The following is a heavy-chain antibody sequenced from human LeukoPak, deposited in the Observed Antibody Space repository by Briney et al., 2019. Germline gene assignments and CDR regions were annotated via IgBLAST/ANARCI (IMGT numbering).Heavy chain of an antibody. J-gene: IGHJ4*02. V-gene: IGHV4-59*08. CDR3: ARHGVYYASGSPSFDY. D-gene: IGHD3-10*01. Sequence: SETLSLTCIVSGGXISSYYCSWLRQPPGKGREWLGYISYSGTTHYNPSLDSRVTISVGTSKNQFSLKLRSVTAADTAVYYCARHGVYYASGSPSFDYWGQGTLVTVSS. CDR2: ISYSGTT. CDR1: GGXISSYY.